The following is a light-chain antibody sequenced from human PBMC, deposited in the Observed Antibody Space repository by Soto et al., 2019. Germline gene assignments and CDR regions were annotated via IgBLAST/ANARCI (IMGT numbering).Light chain of an antibody. V-gene: IGLV2-8*01. CDR2: GVT. Sequence: QSVLTQPPSASGSPGQSVTLSCTGTSSDVGRYNYVSWYQQHPGKAPKLLIYGVTQRPSGVPGRFSASKSGNTASLTVSGLQDEDEGYYYCSSYAGSNIYVFGTGTKVTVL. CDR1: SSDVGRYNY. CDR3: SSYAGSNIYV. J-gene: IGLJ1*01.